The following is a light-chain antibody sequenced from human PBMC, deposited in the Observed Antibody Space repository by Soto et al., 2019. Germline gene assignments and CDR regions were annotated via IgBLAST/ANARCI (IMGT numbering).Light chain of an antibody. CDR1: SSNIGAGYG. CDR2: DNN. V-gene: IGLV1-40*01. CDR3: QSYDNSLSGVV. Sequence: QSVLTQPPSVSGAPGQRVTISCTGSSSNIGAGYGVHWYQQLPGTAPKLLIYDNNNRPSGVPDRFSGSKSGTSASLAITGLHAEDEADYYCQSYDNSLSGVVFGGGTKLTVL. J-gene: IGLJ3*02.